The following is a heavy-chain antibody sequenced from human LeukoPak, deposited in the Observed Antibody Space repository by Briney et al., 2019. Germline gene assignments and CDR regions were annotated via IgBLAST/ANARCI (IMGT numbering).Heavy chain of an antibody. V-gene: IGHV4-30-4*01. J-gene: IGHJ4*02. CDR1: GDSITSGDFY. D-gene: IGHD4-17*01. CDR3: ARYAVTLSDS. CDR2: IFHRGNT. Sequence: SETLSLTCTVSGDSITSGDFYWGWIRQPPGKGLEYIGYIFHRGNTYYKPSLKSRVSISVDTFKNQFSLKLNSVTAADTAVYYCARYAVTLSDSWGQGTLVTVSS.